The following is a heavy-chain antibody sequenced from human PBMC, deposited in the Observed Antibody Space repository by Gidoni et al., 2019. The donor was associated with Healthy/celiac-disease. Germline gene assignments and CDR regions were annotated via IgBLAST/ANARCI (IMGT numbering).Heavy chain of an antibody. Sequence: EVQLLESGGGLVQPGGSLRLSCAASGFTFSSYAMSWVRQAPGKGLEWVSAISGSGGSTYYADSVKGRFTISRDNSKNTLYLQMNSLRAEDTAVYYCAKDLVWSMVRGTNDDYWGQGTLVTVSS. J-gene: IGHJ4*02. D-gene: IGHD3-10*01. CDR2: ISGSGGST. V-gene: IGHV3-23*01. CDR3: AKDLVWSMVRGTNDDY. CDR1: GFTFSSYA.